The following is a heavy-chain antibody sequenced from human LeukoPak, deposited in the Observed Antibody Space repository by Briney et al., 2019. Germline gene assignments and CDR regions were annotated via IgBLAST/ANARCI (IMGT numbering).Heavy chain of an antibody. CDR3: ARGGLRWLRKLFDY. D-gene: IGHD5-12*01. J-gene: IGHJ4*02. CDR2: MNPNSGNT. CDR1: GYTFTSYG. V-gene: IGHV1-8*02. Sequence: ASVEVSCKASGYTFTSYGISWVRQAPGQGLEWMGWMNPNSGNTGYAQKFQGRVTMTRNTSISTAYMELSSLRSEDTAVYYCARGGLRWLRKLFDYWGQGTLVTVSS.